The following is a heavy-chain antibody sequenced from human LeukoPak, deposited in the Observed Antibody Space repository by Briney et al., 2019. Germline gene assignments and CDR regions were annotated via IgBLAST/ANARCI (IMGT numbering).Heavy chain of an antibody. D-gene: IGHD3-10*01. Sequence: ASVKVSCKVSGYTLTELSMHWVRQAPGKGLEWMGGFDPEDGETIYAQKFQGRVTMTEDTSTDTAYMELSSLRSEDTAVYYCATYLCGSGRGGMDVWGKGTTVTVSS. J-gene: IGHJ6*04. V-gene: IGHV1-24*01. CDR3: ATYLCGSGRGGMDV. CDR1: GYTLTELS. CDR2: FDPEDGET.